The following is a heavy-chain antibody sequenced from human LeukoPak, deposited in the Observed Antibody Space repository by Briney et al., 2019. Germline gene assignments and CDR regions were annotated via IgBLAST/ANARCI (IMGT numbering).Heavy chain of an antibody. CDR1: LFTVRSNY. D-gene: IGHD2-15*01. J-gene: IGHJ4*02. CDR3: ARTCSGGSCYFDY. V-gene: IGHV3-53*01. CDR2: VYSGGRT. Sequence: GGSLRLSCAPSLFTVRSNYMSWVRQAPGKGLEWVSVVYSGGRTYYPDSVKGRFTIFRDNSKNPLYLQMNRLRAEDTAVYYCARTCSGGSCYFDYWGQGTLVTVSS.